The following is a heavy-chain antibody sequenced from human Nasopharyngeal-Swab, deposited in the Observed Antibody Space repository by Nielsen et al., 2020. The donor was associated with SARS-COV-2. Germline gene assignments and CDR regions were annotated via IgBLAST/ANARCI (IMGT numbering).Heavy chain of an antibody. V-gene: IGHV3-48*03. J-gene: IGHJ5*02. CDR3: ARASRGWS. CDR1: GFTFSNYE. Sequence: GESLKISCAASGFTFSNYEMNWVRQAPGKGLEWLSYISTSGATIHYADFVRGRFTISRDNAKKSLYLQMNSLRAEDTAVYYCARASRGWSWGQGTLVTVSS. D-gene: IGHD6-19*01. CDR2: ISTSGATI.